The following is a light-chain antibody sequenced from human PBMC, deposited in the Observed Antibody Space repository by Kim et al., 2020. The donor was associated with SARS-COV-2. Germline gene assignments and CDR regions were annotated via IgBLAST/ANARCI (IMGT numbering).Light chain of an antibody. Sequence: EIVMTQSPATLSVSPGERATLSCRASQSVSSKLAWYQQKPGQAPRLLIYGTSARATGIPARFSGSGSATEFTLTISSLQSEDFAVYYCQQYHNWPQTFGQGTKVDIK. J-gene: IGKJ1*01. V-gene: IGKV3-15*01. CDR1: QSVSSK. CDR3: QQYHNWPQT. CDR2: GTS.